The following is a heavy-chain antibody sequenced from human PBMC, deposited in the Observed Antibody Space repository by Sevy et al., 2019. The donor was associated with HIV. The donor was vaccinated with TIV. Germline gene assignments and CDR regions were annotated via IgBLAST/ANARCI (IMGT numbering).Heavy chain of an antibody. CDR3: ARVFFSGSYRIPSLDLFDY. Sequence: GGSLRLSCAASGFTFSSYSMNWVRQAPGKGLEWVSYISSSSSTIYYADSVKGRFTISRDNAKNSLYLQMNSLRAEDTAVYYCARVFFSGSYRIPSLDLFDYWGQGTLVTVSS. V-gene: IGHV3-48*01. CDR2: ISSSSSTI. D-gene: IGHD1-26*01. J-gene: IGHJ4*02. CDR1: GFTFSSYS.